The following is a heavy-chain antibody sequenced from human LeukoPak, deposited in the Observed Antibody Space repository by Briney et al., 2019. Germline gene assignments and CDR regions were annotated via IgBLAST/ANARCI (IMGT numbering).Heavy chain of an antibody. CDR2: IYTDDPDT. V-gene: IGHV5-51*01. J-gene: IGHJ4*02. Sequence: GESLKISCKCSGYRFTSYWIGWVRQMPGKGLEWMGIIYTDDPDTRYSPSFQGQVTISVDKSISTAYLQWRSLKASDSAMYFCARGPVGHHFDYWGQGTLVTVSS. CDR1: GYRFTSYW. CDR3: ARGPVGHHFDY.